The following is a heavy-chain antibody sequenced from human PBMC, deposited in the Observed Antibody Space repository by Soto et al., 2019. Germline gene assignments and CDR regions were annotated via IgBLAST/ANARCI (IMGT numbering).Heavy chain of an antibody. V-gene: IGHV1-8*01. J-gene: IGHJ6*03. CDR2: MNPNSGNT. CDR3: ARARYYILGGYMDV. CDR1: GYTFTSYD. Sequence: ASVKVSCKASGYTFTSYDINWVRQATGQGLEWMGWMNPNSGNTGYAQKFQGRVTMTRNTSISTAYMELSSLRSEDTAVYYCARARYYILGGYMDVWGKGTTVTVSS. D-gene: IGHD2-8*01.